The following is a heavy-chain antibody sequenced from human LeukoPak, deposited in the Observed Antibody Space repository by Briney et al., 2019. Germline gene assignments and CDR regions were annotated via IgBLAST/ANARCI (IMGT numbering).Heavy chain of an antibody. J-gene: IGHJ3*02. V-gene: IGHV1-2*02. CDR2: INPNSGGT. Sequence: ASVKVSCKASGYTFTGYYMHWVRQAPGQGLEWMGWINPNSGGTNYAQKFQGRVTMTRDTSISTAYMGLSRLRSDDTAVYYCASAQGIAVAGDDAFDIWGQGTMVTVSS. D-gene: IGHD6-19*01. CDR1: GYTFTGYY. CDR3: ASAQGIAVAGDDAFDI.